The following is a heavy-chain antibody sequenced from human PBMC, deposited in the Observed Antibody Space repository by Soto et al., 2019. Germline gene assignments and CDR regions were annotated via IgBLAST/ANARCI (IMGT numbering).Heavy chain of an antibody. Sequence: ASVKVSCKASGYTFSTYEINWVRRAAGQGLEWMGRMNPDNGNTGYAQKFQDRVTMTRNTSISTAYMELSILRSDDTAVYYCARGPRESGEWLLLDSWGQGALVTVSS. V-gene: IGHV1-8*01. J-gene: IGHJ5*01. D-gene: IGHD3-3*01. CDR2: MNPDNGNT. CDR1: GYTFSTYE. CDR3: ARGPRESGEWLLLDS.